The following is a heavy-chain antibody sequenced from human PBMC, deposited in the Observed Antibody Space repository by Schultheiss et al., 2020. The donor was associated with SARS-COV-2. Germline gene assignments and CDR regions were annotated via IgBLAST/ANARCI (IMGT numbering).Heavy chain of an antibody. J-gene: IGHJ6*02. CDR3: AREALPYDSSGYDYYYGMDV. D-gene: IGHD3-22*01. CDR1: GFTFSSYG. V-gene: IGHV3-33*01. Sequence: GGSLRLSCAASGFTFSSYGMHWVRQAPGKGLEWVAVIWYDGSNKYYADSVKGRFTISRDNSKNTLYLQMNSLRAEDTAVYYCAREALPYDSSGYDYYYGMDVWGQGSTVTVAS. CDR2: IWYDGSNK.